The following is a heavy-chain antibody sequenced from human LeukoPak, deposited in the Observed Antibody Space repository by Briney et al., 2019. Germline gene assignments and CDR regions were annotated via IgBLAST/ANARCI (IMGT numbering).Heavy chain of an antibody. CDR2: ISGSGGST. Sequence: GGSLRLSCAASGFTFSSYAMSWVRQAPGKGLEWVSAISGSGGSTYYADSVKGRFTISRDNSKNTLYLQMNSLRAEDTAVYYCARATGFGELLRFGYWGQGTLVTVSS. V-gene: IGHV3-23*01. D-gene: IGHD3-10*01. CDR3: ARATGFGELLRFGY. J-gene: IGHJ4*02. CDR1: GFTFSSYA.